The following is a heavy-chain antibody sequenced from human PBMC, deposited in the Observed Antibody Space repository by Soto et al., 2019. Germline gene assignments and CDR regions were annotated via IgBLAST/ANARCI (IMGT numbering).Heavy chain of an antibody. D-gene: IGHD1-26*01. V-gene: IGHV4-61*03. J-gene: IGHJ4*02. CDR2: IYHSGIT. Sequence: QVQLQESGPGVVKSSETLSLTCAVSGGSVSSETHFWSWIRQPPGKALEWIGYIYHSGITNSNPSLKGRLTISVDKPQILFSLSLASVTAADTAIYYCAREDMSGTYYFDSWGQGTLVTVSS. CDR1: GGSVSSETHF. CDR3: AREDMSGTYYFDS.